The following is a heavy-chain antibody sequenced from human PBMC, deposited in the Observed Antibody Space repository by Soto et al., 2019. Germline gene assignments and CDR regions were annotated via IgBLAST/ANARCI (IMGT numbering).Heavy chain of an antibody. V-gene: IGHV1-69*01. J-gene: IGHJ5*02. CDR1: GGTFSSYA. CDR2: IIPIFGTA. Sequence: QVQLVQSGAEVKKPRSSVKVSCKASGGTFSSYAIRWVRQAPGQGLEWMGGIIPIFGTANYAQKFQGRVTITADEDTSPGYMGRGSLSSEDTAVYYFARRPSVSQGWFEPWGQGALVTVSS. CDR3: ARRPSVSQGWFEP.